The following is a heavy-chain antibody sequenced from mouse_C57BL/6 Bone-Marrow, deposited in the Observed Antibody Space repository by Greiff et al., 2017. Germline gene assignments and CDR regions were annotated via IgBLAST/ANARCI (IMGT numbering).Heavy chain of an antibody. CDR1: GFSLTSYA. V-gene: IGHV2-9-1*01. D-gene: IGHD2-4*01. CDR2: IWTGGGT. J-gene: IGHJ4*01. CDR3: ARTSYDYDGYDYAMDY. Sequence: VKLQQSGPGLVAPSQSLSITCTVSGFSLTSYAISWVRQPPGKGLEWLGVIWTGGGTNYNSALKSRLSISKDNSKSQVFLKMNSLQTDDTARYYCARTSYDYDGYDYAMDYWGQGTSVTVSS.